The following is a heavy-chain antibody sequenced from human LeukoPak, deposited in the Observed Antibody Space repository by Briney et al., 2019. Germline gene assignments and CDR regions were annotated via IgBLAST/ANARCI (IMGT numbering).Heavy chain of an antibody. CDR3: ATRGIGPDLILSNYYYMDV. J-gene: IGHJ6*03. CDR2: FDPEDGET. Sequence: APVKVSCKVSGYILTELSMHWVRQAPGKGLEWMGGFDPEDGETLYAQKFQGRVTMTEDTSTDTAYMELSSLRSEDTAVYYCATRGIGPDLILSNYYYMDVWGKGTTVTISS. V-gene: IGHV1-24*01. D-gene: IGHD3-10*01. CDR1: GYILTELS.